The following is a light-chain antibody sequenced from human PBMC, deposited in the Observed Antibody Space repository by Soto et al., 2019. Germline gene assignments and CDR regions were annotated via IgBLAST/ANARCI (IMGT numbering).Light chain of an antibody. V-gene: IGLV2-14*01. Sequence: QSALTQPASVSGSPGQSITVSCTGTASDVGAYTSVSWYQHHPGQAPKLIIYEVSNRPSGISNRFSGSKSGNTASLTISGLQAEDEADYYCSSYTISTTYVFGTGTKLTVL. CDR3: SSYTISTTYV. CDR2: EVS. J-gene: IGLJ1*01. CDR1: ASDVGAYTS.